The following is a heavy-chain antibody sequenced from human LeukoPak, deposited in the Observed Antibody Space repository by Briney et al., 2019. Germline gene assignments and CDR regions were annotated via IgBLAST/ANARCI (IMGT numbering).Heavy chain of an antibody. Sequence: GGTLRLSCAASGFTFSSYGMSWVRQAPGKGLEWVSAISGSGGSTYYADSVKGRFTISRDNAKNSLYLQMNSLRAEDTAVYYCARDNSYGDYRTSLAFDIWGQGTMVTVSS. D-gene: IGHD4-17*01. CDR2: ISGSGGST. CDR3: ARDNSYGDYRTSLAFDI. J-gene: IGHJ3*02. CDR1: GFTFSSYG. V-gene: IGHV3-23*01.